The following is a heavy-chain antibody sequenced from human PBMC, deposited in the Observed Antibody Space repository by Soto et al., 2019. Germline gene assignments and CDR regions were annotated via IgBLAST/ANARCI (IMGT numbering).Heavy chain of an antibody. CDR3: ARRERAAGTDWWFDP. D-gene: IGHD6-13*01. CDR1: GGSISSSIFH. J-gene: IGHJ5*02. Sequence: SETLSLTCTVSGGSISSSIFHWGWIRQPPGKGLEWIGSIYYSGSTYYSPSLKSRVTISVDTSKNQFSLKLSSVTAADTAAYYCARRERAAGTDWWFDPWGQGTLVTVS. V-gene: IGHV4-39*01. CDR2: IYYSGST.